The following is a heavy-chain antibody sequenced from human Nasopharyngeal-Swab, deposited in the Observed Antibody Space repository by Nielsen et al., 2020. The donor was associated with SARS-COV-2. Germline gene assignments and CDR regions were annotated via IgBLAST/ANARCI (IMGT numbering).Heavy chain of an antibody. J-gene: IGHJ4*02. CDR3: ASASGYSYGYVTLFDY. CDR1: GGSFSGYY. D-gene: IGHD5-18*01. CDR2: INHSGST. Sequence: SATLSLTCAVYGGSFSGYYWSWIRQPPGKGLEWIGEINHSGSTNYNPSLKSRVTISVDTSKNQFSLKLSSVTAADTAVYYCASASGYSYGYVTLFDYWGQGTLVTVSS. V-gene: IGHV4-34*01.